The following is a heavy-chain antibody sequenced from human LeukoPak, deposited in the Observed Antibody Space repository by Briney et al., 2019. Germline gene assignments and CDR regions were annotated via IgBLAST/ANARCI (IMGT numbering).Heavy chain of an antibody. V-gene: IGHV4-59*01. CDR1: GGSIRSYY. J-gene: IGHJ6*03. CDR2: IFYSGSA. D-gene: IGHD1-26*01. CDR3: ARGTGWELMYYYYYMDV. Sequence: PSETLSLTSSVSGGSIRSYYWSWIRQPPGKGLEWIGYIFYSGSATYNPSLKSRVSISADTSRNQFSLNVTSVTAADTAVYYCARGTGWELMYYYYYMDVWGKGTTVTVSS.